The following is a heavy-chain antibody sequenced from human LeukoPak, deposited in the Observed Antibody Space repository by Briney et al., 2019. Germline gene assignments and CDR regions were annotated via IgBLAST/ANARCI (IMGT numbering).Heavy chain of an antibody. CDR3: ARDLYCSSTSCYRFDP. J-gene: IGHJ5*02. D-gene: IGHD2-2*01. CDR2: IFTSGSA. V-gene: IGHV4-4*07. CDR1: GGSISSYY. Sequence: SETLSLTCTVSGGSISSYYWSWIRQPAGEGLEWIGRIFTSGSANYNPSLKSRVTMSVDTSKNQFSLKLSSVTAADTAVYYCARDLYCSSTSCYRFDPWGQGTLVTVSS.